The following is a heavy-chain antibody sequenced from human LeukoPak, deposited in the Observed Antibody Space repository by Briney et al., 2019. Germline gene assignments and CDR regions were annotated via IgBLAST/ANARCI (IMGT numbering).Heavy chain of an antibody. J-gene: IGHJ6*02. CDR1: GGSISSYY. CDR3: ARLGRYYYGMDV. V-gene: IGHV4-59*08. CDR2: IYYSGST. Sequence: SETLSLTCTVSGGSISSYYWTWIRQPPGKGLQWIGCIYYSGSTNYNPSLKSRVTISIDTSKSQFSLKVSSVTAADTAVYYCARLGRYYYGMDVWGQGTTVTVSS. D-gene: IGHD1-26*01.